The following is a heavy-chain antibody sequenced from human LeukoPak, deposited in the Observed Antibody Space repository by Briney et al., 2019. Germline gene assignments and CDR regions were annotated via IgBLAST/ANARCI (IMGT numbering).Heavy chain of an antibody. V-gene: IGHV3-23*01. CDR2: ISGSGGST. D-gene: IGHD4-23*01. J-gene: IGHJ3*02. Sequence: GGSLRLSCAASGFTFSSYAMSWVRQAPGKGLEWVSAISGSGGSTYYADSVKGRFTISRDNAKNSLYLQMNSLRAEDTAVYYCARDLLVPGDRPPAVVTGAFDIWAKGQWSPSLQ. CDR1: GFTFSSYA. CDR3: ARDLLVPGDRPPAVVTGAFDI.